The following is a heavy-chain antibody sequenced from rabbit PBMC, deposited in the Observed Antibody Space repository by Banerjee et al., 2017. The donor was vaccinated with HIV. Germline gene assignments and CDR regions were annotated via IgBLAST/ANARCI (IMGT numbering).Heavy chain of an antibody. CDR2: IYVGASGST. D-gene: IGHD1-1*01. V-gene: IGHV1S45*01. CDR1: GVDFSGYG. J-gene: IGHJ4*01. Sequence: QEQLMESGGGLVTLGGSLKLSCKASGVDFSGYGISWVRQAPGKGLEWIACIYVGASGSTYYASWAKGRFTISKASSTTVTLQMTSLTAADTATYFCARAGGFENYFNLWGPGTLVTVS. CDR3: ARAGGFENYFNL.